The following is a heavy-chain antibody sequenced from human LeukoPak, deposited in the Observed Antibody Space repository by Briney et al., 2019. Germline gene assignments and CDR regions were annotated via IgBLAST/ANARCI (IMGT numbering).Heavy chain of an antibody. CDR3: AQKGGTDH. D-gene: IGHD2-15*01. Sequence: GGSLRLSCAASGFTFSRFGMNWVRQAPGKGLEWISYISSSSSAIYYADSVKGRFTISRDNAKNPLYLRMSSLRDEDTAVYYCAQKGGTDHWGQGTLVTVSS. V-gene: IGHV3-48*02. CDR1: GFTFSRFG. CDR2: ISSSSSAI. J-gene: IGHJ4*02.